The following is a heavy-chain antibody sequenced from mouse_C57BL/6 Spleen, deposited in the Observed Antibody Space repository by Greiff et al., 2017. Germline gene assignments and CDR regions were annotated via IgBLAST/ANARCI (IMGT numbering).Heavy chain of an antibody. CDR1: GFTFTDYY. Sequence: EVHLVESGGGLVQPGGSLSLSCAASGFTFTDYYMSWVRQPPGKALEWLGFIRNKANGYTTEYSASVKGRFTISRDNSQSILYLQMNALRAEDSATYYCARDEAYYSKYDWGQGTTLTLSS. CDR3: ARDEAYYSKYD. J-gene: IGHJ2*01. D-gene: IGHD2-5*01. CDR2: IRNKANGYTT. V-gene: IGHV7-3*01.